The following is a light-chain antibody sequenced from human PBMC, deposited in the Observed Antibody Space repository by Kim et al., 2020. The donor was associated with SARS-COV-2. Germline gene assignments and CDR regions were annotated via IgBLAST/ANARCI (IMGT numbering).Light chain of an antibody. CDR1: QSVSRW. CDR3: QHRQT. V-gene: IGKV1-5*01. J-gene: IGKJ1*01. CDR2: DGK. Sequence: SNLSASVGDRDNLDCRGSQSVSRWLARYQQKKGKARKHIIYDGKNLKSEDTARFSGSGSGTEFTLTISSLQPDDFAIYYCQHRQTFGQGTKVDIK.